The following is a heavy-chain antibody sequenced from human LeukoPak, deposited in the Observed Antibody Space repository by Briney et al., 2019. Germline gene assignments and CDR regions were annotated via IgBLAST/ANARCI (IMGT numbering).Heavy chain of an antibody. CDR1: GFTFSSYS. V-gene: IGHV3-21*01. Sequence: GGSLRLSCAASGFTFSSYSMNWVRQAPGKGLEWVSSISSSSSYIYYADSVKGRFTISRDNAKNSLYLQMNSLRAEDTAVYYCARAYYDFWSGYSTNYYMDVWGKGTTVTVSS. J-gene: IGHJ6*03. CDR2: ISSSSSYI. CDR3: ARAYYDFWSGYSTNYYMDV. D-gene: IGHD3-3*01.